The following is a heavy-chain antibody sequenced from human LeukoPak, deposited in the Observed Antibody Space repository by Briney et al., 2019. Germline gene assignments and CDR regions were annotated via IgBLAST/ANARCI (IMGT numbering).Heavy chain of an antibody. J-gene: IGHJ4*02. V-gene: IGHV3-66*01. D-gene: IGHD5-18*01. CDR3: ARDPDGYRQGHHFDY. CDR2: IYSGGST. Sequence: GGSLRLSCAASGFTVSSNYMSWVRQAPGEGREWVSVIYSGGSTYYADSVKGRFTISRDNSKNTLYRQMNSLKAEDTAVYYCARDPDGYRQGHHFDYWGQGTLVTVSS. CDR1: GFTVSSNY.